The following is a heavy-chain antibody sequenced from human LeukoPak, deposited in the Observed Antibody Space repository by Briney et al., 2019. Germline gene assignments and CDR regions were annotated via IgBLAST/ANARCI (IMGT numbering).Heavy chain of an antibody. D-gene: IGHD3-10*01. CDR2: VYDSGNT. J-gene: IGHJ4*02. Sequence: PSQTLSLTCPVPDDSISRHLYFWSWIRHYPGKGLEWIGYVYDSGNTYVNPSLESRVSMSLDTSQNLFSLRLTSVTAADTAMYYCARLQGDYASGTPPFDMWGQGTLVTVPS. V-gene: IGHV4-31*03. CDR3: ARLQGDYASGTPPFDM. CDR1: DDSISRHLYF.